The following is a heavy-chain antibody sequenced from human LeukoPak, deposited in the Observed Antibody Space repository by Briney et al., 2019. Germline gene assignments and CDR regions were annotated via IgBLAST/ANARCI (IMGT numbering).Heavy chain of an antibody. Sequence: PGRSLRLSCAASGFTFSSYAMHWVRQAPGKGLEWVAVISYDGSNKYYADSVKGRFTISRDNTKNTLYLQMNSLSAEDTAVYYCARDANYYWYYFDYWGQGTLVTVSS. V-gene: IGHV3-30-3*01. CDR3: ARDANYYWYYFDY. CDR1: GFTFSSYA. CDR2: ISYDGSNK. J-gene: IGHJ4*02. D-gene: IGHD3-10*01.